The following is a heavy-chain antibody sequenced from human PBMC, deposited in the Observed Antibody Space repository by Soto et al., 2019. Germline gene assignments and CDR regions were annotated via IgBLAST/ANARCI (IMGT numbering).Heavy chain of an antibody. Sequence: GGSLRLSCAASGFTFSSYGIHWVRQVPGKGLEWVAFISYDGSKKYYADSVKGRFTISRDNSRNTLYLQMNSPRTEDTGVYYCAKHSSTFVFWGQGTLVTVSS. V-gene: IGHV3-30*18. J-gene: IGHJ4*02. CDR2: ISYDGSKK. CDR3: AKHSSTFVF. CDR1: GFTFSSYG. D-gene: IGHD6-13*01.